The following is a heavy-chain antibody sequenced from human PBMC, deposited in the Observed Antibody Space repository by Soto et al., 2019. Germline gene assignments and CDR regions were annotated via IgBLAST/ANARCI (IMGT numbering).Heavy chain of an antibody. CDR3: AREHWELPYYYYGMDV. CDR2: FYTSGST. Sequence: SETLSLTCTASGGSISSDYWSWIRLPAGKGLEWIGRFYTSGSTNYNPSLKSRVTMSEDTSKNQFSLKLSSVTAADTAVYYCAREHWELPYYYYGMDVWGQGTTVTVSS. V-gene: IGHV4-4*07. CDR1: GGSISSDY. J-gene: IGHJ6*02. D-gene: IGHD1-26*01.